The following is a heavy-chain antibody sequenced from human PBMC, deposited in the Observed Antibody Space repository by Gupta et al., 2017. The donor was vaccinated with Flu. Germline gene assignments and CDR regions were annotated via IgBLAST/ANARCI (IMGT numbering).Heavy chain of an antibody. J-gene: IGHJ4*02. CDR3: ARSLSRDGYNPSVFDY. D-gene: IGHD5-12*01. V-gene: IGHV1-69*02. CDR1: GDTSGVYT. CDR2: IVPMYDRT. Sequence: QVQLVQSGAEVKKPGSSVKVSCKASGDTSGVYTLSWVRQAPGQGLEWMGRIVPMYDRTSYAQKFQGRVTITADKYTNTAYMEVTSLTSEDTAVYYGARSLSRDGYNPSVFDYWGQGTRVNVSS.